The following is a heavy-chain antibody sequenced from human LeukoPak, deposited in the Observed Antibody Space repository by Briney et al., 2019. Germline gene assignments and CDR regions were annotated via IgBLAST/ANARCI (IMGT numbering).Heavy chain of an antibody. J-gene: IGHJ5*02. CDR3: ASLRSKMATISLRRFDP. CDR1: GGSFSGYY. CDR2: INHSGST. D-gene: IGHD5-24*01. V-gene: IGHV4-34*01. Sequence: NSSETLSLTCAVYGGSFSGYYWSWIRQPPGKGLEWIGEINHSGSTNYNPSLKSRVTISVDTSKNQFSLKLSSVTAADTAVYYCASLRSKMATISLRRFDPWGQGILVTVSS.